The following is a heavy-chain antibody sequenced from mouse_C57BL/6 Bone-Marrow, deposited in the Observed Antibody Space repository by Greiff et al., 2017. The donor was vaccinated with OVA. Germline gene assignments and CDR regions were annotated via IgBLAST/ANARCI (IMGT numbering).Heavy chain of an antibody. D-gene: IGHD2-1*01. J-gene: IGHJ3*01. Sequence: EVQLQQSGGGLVQPKGSLKLSCAASGFSFNTYAMNWVRQAPGKGLEWVARIRSKSNNYATYYADSVKDRFTISRDDSESMLYLQMNNLKTEDTAMYYCVRQGNYSAWFAYWGQGTLVTVSA. CDR2: IRSKSNNYAT. CDR3: VRQGNYSAWFAY. CDR1: GFSFNTYA. V-gene: IGHV10-1*01.